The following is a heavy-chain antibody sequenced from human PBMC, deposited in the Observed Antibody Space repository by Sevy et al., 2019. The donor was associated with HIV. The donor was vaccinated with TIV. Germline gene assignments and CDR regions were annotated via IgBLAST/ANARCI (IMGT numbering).Heavy chain of an antibody. D-gene: IGHD1-26*01. V-gene: IGHV1-18*01. CDR2: ISPYDGDT. Sequence: ASVKVSCQSSGYNFNIYTIHWVRQARGQGLEWVGRISPYDGDTDYAHNFHDRVSLTMDTSTSTAYLGLTSLRSDATAVYFCTRDTGELLTGIAYYYSGMDVWGQGTTVTVSS. CDR3: TRDTGELLTGIAYYYSGMDV. CDR1: GYNFNIYT. J-gene: IGHJ6*02.